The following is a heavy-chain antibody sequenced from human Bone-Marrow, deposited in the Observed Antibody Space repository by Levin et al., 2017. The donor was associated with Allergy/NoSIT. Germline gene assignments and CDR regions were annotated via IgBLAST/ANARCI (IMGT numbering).Heavy chain of an antibody. J-gene: IGHJ4*02. CDR2: ISGSGET. Sequence: GGSLRLSCAVSGFTFSDYAMSWVRQAPGKGLEWVSCISGSGETNYADSGKGRFTISRDDYKNTLYLQMNSPRAEETAVYFCAKDYCTCERCCSVFFDDWGQGTLVTVS. D-gene: IGHD2-8*02. V-gene: IGHV3-23*01. CDR3: AKDYCTCERCCSVFFDD. CDR1: GFTFSDYA.